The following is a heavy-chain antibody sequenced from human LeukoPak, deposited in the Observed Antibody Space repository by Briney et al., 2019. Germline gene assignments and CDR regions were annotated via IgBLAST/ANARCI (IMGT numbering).Heavy chain of an antibody. V-gene: IGHV1-18*01. CDR2: ISAYNGNT. CDR3: ARDPDFWSGWSRYYYYYGMDV. CDR1: GYTFTSYG. D-gene: IGHD3-3*01. J-gene: IGHJ6*02. Sequence: ASVKVSCKASGYTFTSYGISWVRQAPGQGLEWMGWISAYNGNTNYAQKLQGRVTMTTDTSTSTAYMELGSLRSDDTAVYYCARDPDFWSGWSRYYYYYGMDVWGQGTTVTVSS.